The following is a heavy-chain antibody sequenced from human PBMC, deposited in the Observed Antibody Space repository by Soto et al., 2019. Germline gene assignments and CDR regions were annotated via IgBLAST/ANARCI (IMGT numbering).Heavy chain of an antibody. CDR2: FSYDGHTK. D-gene: IGHD6-19*01. CDR1: GFTFSAFG. J-gene: IGHJ3*01. V-gene: IGHV3-30*03. CDR3: TREWSAVTGTPFDL. Sequence: QLQLVESGGGVVQPEKSLRLSCEASGFTFSAFGMHWVRQAPGKGLEWVAGFSYDGHTKYYANPVKGRFCISSDNSRNALYLSMDSLRAEDTAMYYCTREWSAVTGTPFDLWGQGTMVIVSS.